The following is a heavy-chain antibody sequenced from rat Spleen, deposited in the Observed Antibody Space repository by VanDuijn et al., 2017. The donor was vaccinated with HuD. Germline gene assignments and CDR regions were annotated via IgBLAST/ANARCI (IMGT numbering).Heavy chain of an antibody. CDR1: GFTFSSFP. CDR3: ARLEVPFDY. J-gene: IGHJ3*01. D-gene: IGHD3-8*01. Sequence: EVQLVESGGGLVQPGRSMKLSCAASGFTFSSFPMAWVRQAPTKGLEWVASISTSGGNTYYRDSVKGRFTISRDNAKSTLYLQMNSLRSEDMARYYCARLEVPFDYWGQGTLVTVSS. CDR2: ISTSGGNT. V-gene: IGHV5-46*01.